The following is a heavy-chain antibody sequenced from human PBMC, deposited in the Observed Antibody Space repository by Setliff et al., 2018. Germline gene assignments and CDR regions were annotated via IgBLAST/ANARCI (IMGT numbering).Heavy chain of an antibody. CDR1: GFSVTNDE. CDR3: AKPQVELRWGFES. V-gene: IGHV3-53*01. Sequence: GGSLRLSCEVSGFSVTNDEMSWVRQAPGKGLEWVSVTYSDGRTNYADSVKGRFTISRDNSKNTIDLQMNSLRAEDTAVYYCAKPQVELRWGFESWGQGTLVTVSS. CDR2: TYSDGRT. J-gene: IGHJ4*02. D-gene: IGHD1-7*01.